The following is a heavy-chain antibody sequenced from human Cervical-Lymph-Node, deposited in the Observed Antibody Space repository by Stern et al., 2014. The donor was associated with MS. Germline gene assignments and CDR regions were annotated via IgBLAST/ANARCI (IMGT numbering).Heavy chain of an antibody. D-gene: IGHD2-2*01. Sequence: VKLVESGGGVVKPGRSLRLSCAASGFTFSSYGMHWVRQAPGKGLEWVAVISYDGSTKNYADTVQGRFTITRDNSKNTLDLAMNSLRAEDTAVYYCAKAKAPILVVPAAPGDYWGQGTLVTVSS. V-gene: IGHV3-30*18. CDR2: ISYDGSTK. CDR1: GFTFSSYG. CDR3: AKAKAPILVVPAAPGDY. J-gene: IGHJ4*02.